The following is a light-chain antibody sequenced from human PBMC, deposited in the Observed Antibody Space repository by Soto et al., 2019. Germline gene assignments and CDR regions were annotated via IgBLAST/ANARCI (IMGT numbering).Light chain of an antibody. CDR1: QSISSY. CDR3: QQRANWPPYT. J-gene: IGKJ2*01. Sequence: EIVLTQSPAPLSLSPGERAALSCRASQSISSYLAWYQQKPGQAPRLLIFDASNRATGVPARFSDSGSGTDFSLPISSLEPEGFAFYYCQQRANWPPYTFGQGTKREIK. CDR2: DAS. V-gene: IGKV3-11*01.